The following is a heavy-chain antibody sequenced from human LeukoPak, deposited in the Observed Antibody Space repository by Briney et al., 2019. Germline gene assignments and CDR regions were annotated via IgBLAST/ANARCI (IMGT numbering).Heavy chain of an antibody. V-gene: IGHV4-38-2*02. CDR3: ARDRVTMIVGVNWFDP. D-gene: IGHD3-22*01. J-gene: IGHJ5*02. CDR1: GYSISSDYY. CDR2: IFHSGST. Sequence: SETLSLTCTVSGYSISSDYYWGWIRQPPGKGLEWIGSIFHSGSTYYNPSLKSRVTVSVDTSKNQFSLKLSSVTAADTAVYYCARDRVTMIVGVNWFDPWGQGTLVTVSS.